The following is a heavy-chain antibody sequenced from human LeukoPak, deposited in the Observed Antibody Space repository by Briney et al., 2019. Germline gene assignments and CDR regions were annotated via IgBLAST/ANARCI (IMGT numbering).Heavy chain of an antibody. CDR3: AKGFYGMDV. CDR1: GYTFTGYY. J-gene: IGHJ6*02. V-gene: IGHV1-2*02. CDR2: INPNSGDT. Sequence: ASVKVSCKASGYTFTGYYMHWVRQAPGQGLEWMGWINPNSGDTNYAQKFQGRVAMTRDTSISTAHMELSRLRSDDTAVYYCAKGFYGMDVWGQGTTVIVSS.